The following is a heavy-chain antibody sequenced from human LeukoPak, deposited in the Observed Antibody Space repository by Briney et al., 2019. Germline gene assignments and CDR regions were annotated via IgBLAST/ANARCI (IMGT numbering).Heavy chain of an antibody. CDR1: GGSISSGSYY. Sequence: PSQTLSLTCTVSGGSISSGSYYWSWIRQPAGKGLEWIGRIYTSGSTNYNPSLKSRVTISVDTSKNQFSLKLSSVTAADTAVYYCARDSMQTVIWFGESIEPNWFDPWGQGTLVTVSS. D-gene: IGHD3-10*01. V-gene: IGHV4-61*02. CDR3: ARDSMQTVIWFGESIEPNWFDP. CDR2: IYTSGST. J-gene: IGHJ5*02.